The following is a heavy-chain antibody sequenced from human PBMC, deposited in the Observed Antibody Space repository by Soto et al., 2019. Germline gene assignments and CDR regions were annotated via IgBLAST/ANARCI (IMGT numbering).Heavy chain of an antibody. Sequence: QGQLQQWGAGLLKPSETLSLTCAVYGGSFSGYYWSWIRQPPGKGLEWIGEINHSGGTHYNPSLKSRVTISVDTSKNQFSLKLSSVTAADTAVYYWAREAPHSGYGYDYWGQGTLVTVSS. V-gene: IGHV4-34*01. J-gene: IGHJ4*02. CDR3: AREAPHSGYGYDY. CDR1: GGSFSGYY. D-gene: IGHD5-12*01. CDR2: INHSGGT.